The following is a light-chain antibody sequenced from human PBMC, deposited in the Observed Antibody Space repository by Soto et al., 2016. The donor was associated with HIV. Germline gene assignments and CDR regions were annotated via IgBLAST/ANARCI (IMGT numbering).Light chain of an antibody. J-gene: IGKJ4*01. Sequence: IQMTQSPSFLSASVGDRITITCRASRAITNYVAWYQQKPGKAPKLLIYAASSLQSGVPSRFSGSGSGTDFTLTISSLQPEDFATYYCQQATSFPPTFGGGTKVEI. V-gene: IGKV1-12*01. CDR2: AAS. CDR3: QQATSFPPT. CDR1: RAITNY.